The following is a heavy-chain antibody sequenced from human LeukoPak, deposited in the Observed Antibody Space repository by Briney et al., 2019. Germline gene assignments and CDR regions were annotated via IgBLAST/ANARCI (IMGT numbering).Heavy chain of an antibody. Sequence: PGGSLRLSCAASGFTFDDYAMHWVRQAPGKGLEWVSLISGDGGSTYYADSVKGRFTISRDNSKHSLYLQMNSLRTEDTALYYCAKDNYDILTGPFDYWGQGTLVTVSS. V-gene: IGHV3-43*02. CDR2: ISGDGGST. CDR1: GFTFDDYA. J-gene: IGHJ4*02. D-gene: IGHD3-9*01. CDR3: AKDNYDILTGPFDY.